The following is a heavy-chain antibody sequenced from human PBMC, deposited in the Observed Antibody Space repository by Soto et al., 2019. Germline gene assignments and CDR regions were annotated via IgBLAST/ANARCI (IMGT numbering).Heavy chain of an antibody. J-gene: IGHJ4*02. V-gene: IGHV3-66*01. CDR1: GITVITNY. CDR3: TRDPTTSIVTDY. CDR2: IYSDGST. Sequence: GSLRLSCAASGITVITNYFSWVRQAPGQGLEWVSGIYSDGSTHYADSVKGRFTISRDNSKNTLYLQMNTLRAEDTGVYYCTRDPTTSIVTDYWGQGTLVTVSS. D-gene: IGHD2-21*01.